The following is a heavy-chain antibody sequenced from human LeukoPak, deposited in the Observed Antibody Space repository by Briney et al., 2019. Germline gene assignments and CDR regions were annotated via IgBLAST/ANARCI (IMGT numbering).Heavy chain of an antibody. J-gene: IGHJ5*02. CDR1: GGSISSSSYY. D-gene: IGHD3-9*01. Sequence: PSETLSLTCTVSGGSISSSSYYWGWIRQPPGKGLEWIGSIYYSGSTYYNPSLKSRVTISVDTSKNQFSLKLSSVTAADTAVYYCARGRPWYYDILTGYNWFDPWGQGTLVTVSS. V-gene: IGHV4-39*07. CDR2: IYYSGST. CDR3: ARGRPWYYDILTGYNWFDP.